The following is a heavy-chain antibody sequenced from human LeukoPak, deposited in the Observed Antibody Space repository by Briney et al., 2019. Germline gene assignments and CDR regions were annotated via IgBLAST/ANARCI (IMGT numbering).Heavy chain of an antibody. CDR1: GGSISSYY. Sequence: SETLSLTCTVSGGSISSYYWSWIRQPPGKGLEWIGYIYHSGSTYYNPSLKSRVTISVDRSKNQFSLNLSSVTAADTAVYYCARGGGAPYYGMDVWAEGPRSPSP. D-gene: IGHD3-16*01. CDR2: IYHSGST. J-gene: IGHJ6*02. V-gene: IGHV4-59*12. CDR3: ARGGGAPYYGMDV.